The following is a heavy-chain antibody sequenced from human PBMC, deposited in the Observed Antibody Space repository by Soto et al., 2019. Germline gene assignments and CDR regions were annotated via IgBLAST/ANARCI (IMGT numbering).Heavy chain of an antibody. D-gene: IGHD6-19*01. CDR1: GGSVSSGSYY. V-gene: IGHV4-61*01. Sequence: QVQLQESGPGLVKPSETLSLTCTVSGGSVSSGSYYWSWIRQPPGKGLEWIGYIYYSGSTNYNPSLKIRVTISVDTSKNQFSLKLSSVTAADTAVYYCARAVAGTNWFDPWGQGTLVTVSS. CDR2: IYYSGST. CDR3: ARAVAGTNWFDP. J-gene: IGHJ5*02.